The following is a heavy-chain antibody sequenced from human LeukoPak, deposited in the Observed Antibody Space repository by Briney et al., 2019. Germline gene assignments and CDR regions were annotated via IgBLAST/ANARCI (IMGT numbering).Heavy chain of an antibody. V-gene: IGHV3-23*01. CDR1: GFAFSSYA. CDR2: ISGRGDSA. Sequence: QPGGSLRLSCVASGFAFSSYAMSWVRPGPGKGLEWVSTISGRGDSAYYADSEKGRFTISRDNSKNTLFLQMNSLRAEDTAVYYCAKSITTMTTGGAFDIWGQGTMVTVSS. CDR3: AKSITTMTTGGAFDI. J-gene: IGHJ3*02. D-gene: IGHD4-17*01.